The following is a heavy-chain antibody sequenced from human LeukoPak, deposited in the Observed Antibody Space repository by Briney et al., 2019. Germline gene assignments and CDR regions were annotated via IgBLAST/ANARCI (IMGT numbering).Heavy chain of an antibody. CDR1: GFTFSDHY. CDR2: IRNKPNSYIT. Sequence: GGSLRLSCAASGFTFSDHYMDWVRQAPGKGLEWVGRIRNKPNSYITEYAASVKGRFTISRDDSESSLYLQMSSLKTEDTAVYYCARVLYRDAFDVWGQGTMVTVSS. V-gene: IGHV3-72*01. D-gene: IGHD3-16*02. CDR3: ARVLYRDAFDV. J-gene: IGHJ3*01.